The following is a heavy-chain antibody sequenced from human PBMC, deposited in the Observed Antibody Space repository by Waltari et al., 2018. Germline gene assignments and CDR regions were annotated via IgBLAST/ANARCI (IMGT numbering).Heavy chain of an antibody. CDR2: ILFEGSKT. V-gene: IGHV3-30*02. D-gene: IGHD6-13*01. CDR3: AKTGPGDTSIWPVDH. Sequence: QVQLVESGGGVVQPGGSLRLSCAASGFTFSNYGMHCVRQAQGKGLEWVACILFEGSKTYYADVVKGRFTISRDNSKNMLYLQVSRLRTEDKVVYSCAKTGPGDTSIWPVDHWGQGTLV. J-gene: IGHJ4*02. CDR1: GFTFSNYG.